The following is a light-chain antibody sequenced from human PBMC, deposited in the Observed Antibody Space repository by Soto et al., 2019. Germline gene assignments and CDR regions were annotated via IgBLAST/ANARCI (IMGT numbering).Light chain of an antibody. V-gene: IGLV2-23*01. CDR2: EGS. Sequence: QSVLTQPPSASGTPGQRVTISCTGTSSDVGVYNLVSWYQQHPDKAPKLMIYEGSKRPSGVSTRFSGSKSGNTATLTISGLLDEDEAYYYCSSYAGSSILLFGGGTKLTVL. CDR3: SSYAGSSILL. CDR1: SSDVGVYNL. J-gene: IGLJ2*01.